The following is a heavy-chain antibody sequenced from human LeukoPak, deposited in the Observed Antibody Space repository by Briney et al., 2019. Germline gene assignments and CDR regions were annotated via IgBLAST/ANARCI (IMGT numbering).Heavy chain of an antibody. CDR1: GGTFSSYT. D-gene: IGHD3-10*01. CDR3: AKDLYYPDSAADAGYFDY. CDR2: IIPILGIA. V-gene: IGHV1-69*04. Sequence: SVKVSCKASGGTFSSYTINWVRQAPGQGLEWMGRIIPILGIANYAQKFQGRVTITADKSTSTAYMELSSLRAEDTAVYYCAKDLYYPDSAADAGYFDYWGQGTLVTVSS. J-gene: IGHJ4*02.